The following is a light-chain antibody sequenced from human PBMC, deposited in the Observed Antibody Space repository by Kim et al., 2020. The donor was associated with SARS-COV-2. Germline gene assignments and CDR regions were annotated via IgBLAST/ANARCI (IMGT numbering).Light chain of an antibody. J-gene: IGKJ1*01. CDR1: QSVTNN. CDR3: QQYNNWPGT. V-gene: IGKV3-15*01. Sequence: ETVMTQSPATLSVSPGERANLSCRASQSVTNNLAWYQQKPGQAPRLLIYGASTRATGIPARFSGSGSGTEFTLTISSLQSADFAVYYCQQYNNWPGTFGQGTKVDIK. CDR2: GAS.